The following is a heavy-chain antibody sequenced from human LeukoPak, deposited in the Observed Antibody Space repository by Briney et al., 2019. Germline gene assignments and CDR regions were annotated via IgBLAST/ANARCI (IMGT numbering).Heavy chain of an antibody. V-gene: IGHV3-53*01. CDR1: GFAVSSNY. Sequence: TGGSLRLTCAASGFAVSSNYMNWVRQAPGKGLEWVSVIYSGGNIYYADSVKGRFTISRDNSKNTLYLPMNSLRAEDTGVYYCARGPVAATLYFSSWGEGTLVTVSS. CDR3: ARGPVAATLYFSS. D-gene: IGHD2-15*01. CDR2: IYSGGNI. J-gene: IGHJ4*02.